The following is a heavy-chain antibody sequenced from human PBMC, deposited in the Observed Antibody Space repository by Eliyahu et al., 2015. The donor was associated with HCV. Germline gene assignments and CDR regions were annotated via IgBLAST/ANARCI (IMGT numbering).Heavy chain of an antibody. J-gene: IGHJ4*02. D-gene: IGHD6-19*01. CDR3: ARDSTKTEAVAARIFDY. Sequence: QLQLQESGPGLVKPSETLSLTCTVSGGSISSSSYYWGWIRQPPGKGLEWIGSIYYSGSTYYNPSPKSRVTISVDTSKNQFSLKLSSLTAADTAVYYCARDSTKTEAVAARIFDYWGQGTLVTVSS. V-gene: IGHV4-39*07. CDR2: IYYSGST. CDR1: GGSISSSSYY.